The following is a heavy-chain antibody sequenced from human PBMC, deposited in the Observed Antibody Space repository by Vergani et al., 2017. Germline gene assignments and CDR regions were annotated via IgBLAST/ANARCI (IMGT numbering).Heavy chain of an antibody. J-gene: IGHJ6*03. CDR3: ARDSSEKLYCTNGVCYGYYYYYMDV. Sequence: QVQLVESGGGVVQPGRSLRLSCAASGFTFSSYGMHWVRQAPGKGLEWVAVISYDGSNKYYADSVKGRFTISRDNAKNSLYLQMNSLRAEDTAVYYCARDSSEKLYCTNGVCYGYYYYYMDVWGKGP. D-gene: IGHD2-8*01. V-gene: IGHV3-30*03. CDR2: ISYDGSNK. CDR1: GFTFSSYG.